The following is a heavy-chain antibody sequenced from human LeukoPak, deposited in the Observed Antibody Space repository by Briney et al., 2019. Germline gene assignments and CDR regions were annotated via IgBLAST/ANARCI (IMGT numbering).Heavy chain of an antibody. CDR2: ICDEVSTT. CDR1: GFPFSESW. V-gene: IGHV3-74*01. CDR3: ARTYYYDSSGYREDWFDP. Sequence: GGSLRLPCAAAGFPFSESWMHWVRQAPGRAVVWVSRICDEVSTTWYAASVKGRFTISRDNAKNTLYMQMSSLRAEDTSVYYCARTYYYDSSGYREDWFDPWGQGTLVPVSS. D-gene: IGHD3-22*01. J-gene: IGHJ5*02.